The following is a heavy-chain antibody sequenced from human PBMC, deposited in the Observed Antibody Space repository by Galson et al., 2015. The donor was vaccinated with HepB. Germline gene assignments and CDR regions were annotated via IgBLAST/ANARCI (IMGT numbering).Heavy chain of an antibody. CDR3: ARGYDYVWGSYRPYYYGMDV. J-gene: IGHJ6*02. CDR2: INHSGST. D-gene: IGHD3-16*02. CDR1: GGSFSGYY. Sequence: SETLSLTCAVYGGSFSGYYWSWIRQPPGKGLEWIGEINHSGSTNYNPSLKSRVTISVDTSKNQFSLKLSSVTAADTAVYYCARGYDYVWGSYRPYYYGMDVWGQGTTVTVSS. V-gene: IGHV4-34*01.